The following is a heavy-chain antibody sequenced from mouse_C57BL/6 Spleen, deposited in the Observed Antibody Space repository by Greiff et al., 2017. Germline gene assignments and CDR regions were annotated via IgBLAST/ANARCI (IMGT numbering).Heavy chain of an antibody. CDR3: ARLDYGGAWFAY. CDR1: GYTFTSYW. D-gene: IGHD1-1*01. Sequence: QVQLKQPGAELVKPGASVKMSCKASGYTFTSYWITWVKQRPGQGLEWIGDIYPGSGSTNYNEKFKSKATLTVDTSSSTAYMQLSSLTSEDSAVYYCARLDYGGAWFAYWGQGTLVTVSA. CDR2: IYPGSGST. J-gene: IGHJ3*01. V-gene: IGHV1-55*01.